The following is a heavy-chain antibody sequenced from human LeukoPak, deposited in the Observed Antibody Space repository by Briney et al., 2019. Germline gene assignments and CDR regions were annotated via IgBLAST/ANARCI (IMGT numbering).Heavy chain of an antibody. CDR1: GFTFSSYW. CDR2: IKQDGSEK. J-gene: IGHJ4*02. V-gene: IGHV3-7*03. Sequence: GGSLRLSCAASGFTFSSYWMSWVRQAPGKGLEWVANIKQDGSEKYYVDSVKGRFTISRDNAKNSLYLQMNSLRAEDTAVYYCAKDAEPGHTVTYYFDYWGQGTLVTVSS. CDR3: AKDAEPGHTVTYYFDY. D-gene: IGHD4-17*01.